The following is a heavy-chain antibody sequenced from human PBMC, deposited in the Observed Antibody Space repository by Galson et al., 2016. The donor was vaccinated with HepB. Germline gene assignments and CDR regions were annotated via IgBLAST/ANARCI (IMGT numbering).Heavy chain of an antibody. J-gene: IGHJ4*02. CDR2: INQDGSVK. CDR3: QRAGSLQLEPAVRYYFDY. D-gene: IGHD2-2*01. V-gene: IGHV3-7*01. CDR1: GFTFSRYW. Sequence: SLRLSCAASGFTFSRYWMSWVRQAPGKGLEWVANINQDGSVKNYMDSLKGRFTISRDNARNSLYLQMNSLRADDTAVYYCQRAGSLQLEPAVRYYFDYWGQGTTVTVFS.